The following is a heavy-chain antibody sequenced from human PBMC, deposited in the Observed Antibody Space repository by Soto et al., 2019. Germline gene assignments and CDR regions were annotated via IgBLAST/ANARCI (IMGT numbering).Heavy chain of an antibody. CDR3: ARYDFWSGYPAYYYGMDV. V-gene: IGHV4-59*01. Sequence: QVQLQESGPGLVKPSETLSLTCTVSGGSISSYYWSWIRQPPGKGLEWIGYIYYSGSTNYNPSLKSRVTISVDTSKNQFSLKLSSVTAADTAVYYCARYDFWSGYPAYYYGMDVWGQGTTVTVSS. D-gene: IGHD3-3*01. CDR2: IYYSGST. J-gene: IGHJ6*02. CDR1: GGSISSYY.